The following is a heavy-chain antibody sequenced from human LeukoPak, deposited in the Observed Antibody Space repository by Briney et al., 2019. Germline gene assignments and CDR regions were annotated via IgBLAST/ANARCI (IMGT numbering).Heavy chain of an antibody. CDR3: AREGGPYRPLDY. CDR1: GDSISSGSYY. V-gene: IGHV4-39*07. J-gene: IGHJ4*02. Sequence: PSETLSLTCTVSGDSISSGSYYWGWIRQPPGKGLEWIGEVNLQGSTNYNPSLMGRVAISVDTSENHISLQLTSVTAADTAVYYCAREGGPYRPLDYSGQGTLVTVSS. CDR2: VNLQGST.